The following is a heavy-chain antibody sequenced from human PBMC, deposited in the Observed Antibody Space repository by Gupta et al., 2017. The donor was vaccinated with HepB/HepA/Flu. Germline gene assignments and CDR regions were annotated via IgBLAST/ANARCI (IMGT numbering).Heavy chain of an antibody. J-gene: IGHJ4*02. Sequence: QVQLQQWGAGLLKPSETLSLTCAVYGGSFSGYYWSWIRQPPGKGLEWIGEINHSGSTNYNPSLKSRVTISVDTSKNQFSLKLSSVTAADTAVYYCARGGGYSYDRGRTYFDYWGQGTLVTVSS. D-gene: IGHD5-18*01. CDR3: ARGGGYSYDRGRTYFDY. CDR2: INHSGST. V-gene: IGHV4-34*01. CDR1: GGSFSGYY.